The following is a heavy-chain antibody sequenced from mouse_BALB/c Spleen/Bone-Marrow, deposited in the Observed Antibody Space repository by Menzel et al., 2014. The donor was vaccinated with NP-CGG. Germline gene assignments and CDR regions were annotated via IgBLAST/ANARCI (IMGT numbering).Heavy chain of an antibody. J-gene: IGHJ3*01. CDR2: IRNKANGYTT. V-gene: IGHV7-3*02. CDR3: ARDDDSPLDY. CDR1: GFTFSDYY. Sequence: EAQGVESGGGLVQPGGSLRLSCATSGFTFSDYYMSWVRQPPGKALEWLGFIRNKANGYTTEYSASVKGRFTISRDNSQSILYLQMNTLRAEDSATYYCARDDDSPLDYWGQGTLVTVSA. D-gene: IGHD2-4*01.